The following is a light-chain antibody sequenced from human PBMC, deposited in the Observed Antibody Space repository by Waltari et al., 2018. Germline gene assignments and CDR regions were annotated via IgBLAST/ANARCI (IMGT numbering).Light chain of an antibody. Sequence: QSAVTQPPSVSAAPGQKVTISCPGSRLNIGKNHVPWYNQHPGTAPKLLIYETDQRPSVIPDRFSGSKSGTSATLGITGLQTGDEADYYCGVWDSSLSAYVFGPGTNVAVL. J-gene: IGLJ1*01. CDR3: GVWDSSLSAYV. V-gene: IGLV1-51*02. CDR2: ETD. CDR1: RLNIGKNH.